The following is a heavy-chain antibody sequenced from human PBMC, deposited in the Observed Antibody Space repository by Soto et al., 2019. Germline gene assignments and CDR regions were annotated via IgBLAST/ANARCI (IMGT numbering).Heavy chain of an antibody. CDR3: ARPGAPTDTVVYDF. J-gene: IGHJ4*02. V-gene: IGHV5-51*01. D-gene: IGHD5-18*01. Sequence: PGESLKISCKASGYSFANYWIGWVCQKPGKGLEWMGVIYPGDSETTYSPSFEGQVIISVDRSRGTAFLEWSSLKASDTAMYYCARPGAPTDTVVYDFSGPGTKVTVYS. CDR2: IYPGDSET. CDR1: GYSFANYW.